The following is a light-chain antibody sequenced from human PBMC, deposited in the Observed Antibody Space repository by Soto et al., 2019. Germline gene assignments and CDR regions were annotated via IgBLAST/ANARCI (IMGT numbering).Light chain of an antibody. CDR1: SSDVGGYNY. J-gene: IGLJ1*01. Sequence: QSVLTQPASVSGSPGLSITISCTGTSSDVGGYNYVSWYQLHPGKAPKLIIYEVSNRPSGVSNRFSGSKSGNTASLTISGLQAEDEADYYCSSYTSSTAYVFGTGTKATVL. V-gene: IGLV2-14*01. CDR3: SSYTSSTAYV. CDR2: EVS.